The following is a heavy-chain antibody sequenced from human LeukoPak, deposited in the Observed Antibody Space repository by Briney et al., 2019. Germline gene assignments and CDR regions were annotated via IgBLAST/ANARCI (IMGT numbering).Heavy chain of an antibody. CDR3: ARDYGDYGVDWFDP. J-gene: IGHJ5*02. V-gene: IGHV3-30*04. Sequence: GGSLGLSCAASGFTFSSYAMHWVRQAPGKGLEWVAVISYDGSNKYYADSVKGRFTISRDNSKNTLYLQMNSLRAEDTAVYYCARDYGDYGVDWFDPWGQGTLVTVSS. CDR1: GFTFSSYA. CDR2: ISYDGSNK. D-gene: IGHD4-17*01.